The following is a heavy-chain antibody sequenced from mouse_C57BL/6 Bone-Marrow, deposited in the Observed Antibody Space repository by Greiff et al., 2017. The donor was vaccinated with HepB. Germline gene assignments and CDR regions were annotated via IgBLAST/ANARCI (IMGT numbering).Heavy chain of an antibody. Sequence: VQLQESGAELVRPGASVKLSCKASGYTFTDYYINWVKQRPGQGLEWIARIYPGSGNTYYNEKFKGKATLTAEKSSSTAYMQLSSLTSEDSAVYFCARGGVYYYGSSSFAYWGQGTLVTVSA. CDR3: ARGGVYYYGSSSFAY. V-gene: IGHV1-76*01. CDR1: GYTFTDYY. CDR2: IYPGSGNT. D-gene: IGHD1-1*01. J-gene: IGHJ3*01.